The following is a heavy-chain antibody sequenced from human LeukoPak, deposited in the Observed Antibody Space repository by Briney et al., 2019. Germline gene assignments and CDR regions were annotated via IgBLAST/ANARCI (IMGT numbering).Heavy chain of an antibody. D-gene: IGHD5-12*01. J-gene: IGHJ4*02. V-gene: IGHV3-23*01. Sequence: GGSLRLSCAASGFTFNYYALSWVRQAPGKGLEWVSTITGTGGSTYYADSVKGRFTISRDNAKNSLFLQMNSLRAEDTVVYYCARDSPGYGGYSYWGQRTLVTVSS. CDR3: ARDSPGYGGYSY. CDR2: ITGTGGST. CDR1: GFTFNYYA.